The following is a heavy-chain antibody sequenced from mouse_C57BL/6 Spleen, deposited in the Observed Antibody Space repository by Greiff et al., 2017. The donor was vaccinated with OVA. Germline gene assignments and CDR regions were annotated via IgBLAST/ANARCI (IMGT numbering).Heavy chain of an antibody. V-gene: IGHV14-4*01. CDR3: YGSSLYAMDY. Sequence: VQLQQSGAELVRPGASVKLSCTASGFNIKDDYMHWVKQRPEQGLEWIGWIDPENGDTEYASKFQGKATITADTSSNTAYLQLSSLTSEDTAVYYCYGSSLYAMDYWGQGTSVTVSS. J-gene: IGHJ4*01. CDR2: IDPENGDT. CDR1: GFNIKDDY. D-gene: IGHD1-1*01.